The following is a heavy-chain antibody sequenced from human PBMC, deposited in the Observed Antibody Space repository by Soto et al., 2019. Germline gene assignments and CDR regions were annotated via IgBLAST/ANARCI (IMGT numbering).Heavy chain of an antibody. V-gene: IGHV4-59*01. CDR3: AREVDSSSSGEWFDP. D-gene: IGHD6-6*01. J-gene: IGHJ5*02. CDR1: GGSISSYY. Sequence: SETLSLTCTVSGGSISSYYWSWIRQPPGKGLEWIGYIYYSGSTNYNPSLKSRVTISVDTSKNQFSLKLSSVTAADTAVYYCAREVDSSSSGEWFDPWGQGTLVTVSS. CDR2: IYYSGST.